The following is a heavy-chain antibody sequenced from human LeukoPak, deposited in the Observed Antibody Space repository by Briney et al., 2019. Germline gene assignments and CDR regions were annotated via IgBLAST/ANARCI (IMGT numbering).Heavy chain of an antibody. CDR1: GGTFSSYA. CDR3: ARDGGRSQYYYDSSGYYMRFDP. D-gene: IGHD3-22*01. J-gene: IGHJ5*02. Sequence: GASVKVSCKASGGTFSSYAISWVRQAPGQGLEWMGWISAYNGNTNYAQKLQGRVTMTTDTSTSTAYMELRSLRSDDTAVYYCARDGGRSQYYYDSSGYYMRFDPWGQGTLVTVSS. V-gene: IGHV1-18*01. CDR2: ISAYNGNT.